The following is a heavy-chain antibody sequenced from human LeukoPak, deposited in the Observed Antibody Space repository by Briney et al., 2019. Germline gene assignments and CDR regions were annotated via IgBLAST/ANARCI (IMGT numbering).Heavy chain of an antibody. CDR1: GGSISSRNYY. CDR3: ARTDIVVVPAATRGYFDY. Sequence: SETLSLTCTVSGGSISSRNYYWGWIRQPPNKGLQWVGSIYYTGSTYYKPSLKSRVTMSVDTSKNQFSLKLSSVTAADTAVYYCARTDIVVVPAATRGYFDYWGQGTLVTVSS. J-gene: IGHJ4*02. V-gene: IGHV4-39*07. CDR2: IYYTGST. D-gene: IGHD2-2*01.